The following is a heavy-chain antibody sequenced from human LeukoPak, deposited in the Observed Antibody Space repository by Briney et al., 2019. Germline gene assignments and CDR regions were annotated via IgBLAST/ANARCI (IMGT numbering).Heavy chain of an antibody. CDR3: ARAGTYYDYVWGPPHWFDP. V-gene: IGHV4-59*01. CDR2: IYYSGST. Sequence: PSETLSLTCTVSGGSISSYYWSWIRQPPGKGLEWIGYIYYSGSTNYNPSLESRVTISVDTSKNQFSLKLSSVTAADTAVYYCARAGTYYDYVWGPPHWFDPWGQGTLVTVSS. J-gene: IGHJ5*02. D-gene: IGHD3-16*01. CDR1: GGSISSYY.